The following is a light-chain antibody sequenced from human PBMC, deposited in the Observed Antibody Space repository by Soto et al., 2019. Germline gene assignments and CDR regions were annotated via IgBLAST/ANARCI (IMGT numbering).Light chain of an antibody. CDR1: QSIRSH. J-gene: IGKJ4*01. CDR2: AAS. V-gene: IGKV1-39*01. CDR3: QVTTRYLVA. Sequence: VGKSVSKGNRASQSIRSHLNWYQQKPGKAPKLLIYAASSLQSGVPSRLSGSGSGRDLTFTISGLQPDDLATYYSQVTTRYLVAIAGGTKVDIK.